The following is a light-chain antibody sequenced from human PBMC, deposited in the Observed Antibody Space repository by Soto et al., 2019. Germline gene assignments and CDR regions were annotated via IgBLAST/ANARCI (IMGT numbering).Light chain of an antibody. CDR3: QQYGSSPPT. CDR2: GAS. J-gene: IGKJ2*01. CDR1: QSVSSTY. Sequence: EIVLTQSPGTLSLSPGERATLSCRASQSVSSTYLAWYQPKPGQAPRLLIYGASSRATGIPARFSGSGSGTDFTLTISRLKPEDFAVYYCQQYGSSPPTFGQGTKLEIK. V-gene: IGKV3-20*01.